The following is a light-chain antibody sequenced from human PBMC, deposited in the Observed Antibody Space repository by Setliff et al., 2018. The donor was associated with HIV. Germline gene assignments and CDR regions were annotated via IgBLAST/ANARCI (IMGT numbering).Light chain of an antibody. J-gene: IGLJ1*01. CDR3: AAWDDSLNAYV. V-gene: IGLV1-44*01. Sequence: QSVLTQPPSASGTPGQRVTISCSGSSSNVGSNTVNWYQQFPGTAPKLLIYSNNQRPSGVPDLFSGSKSGTSASLAISGLQSEDEADYNCAAWDDSLNAYVFGSGTKVTVL. CDR1: SSNVGSNT. CDR2: SNN.